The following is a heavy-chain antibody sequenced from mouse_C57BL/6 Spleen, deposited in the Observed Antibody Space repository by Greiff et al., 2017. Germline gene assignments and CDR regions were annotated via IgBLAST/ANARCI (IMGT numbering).Heavy chain of an antibody. CDR1: GHTFTSYW. Sequence: VKVVESGAELAKPGASVKLSCKASGHTFTSYWMHWLKQRPGQGLEWIGYFNPSSGYTKYNQKFKDKATLTADKSSSTAYMQLSSLTYEDSAVYYCARPQLRSPGFAYWGKGTLVTVSA. D-gene: IGHD3-2*02. V-gene: IGHV1-7*01. CDR2: FNPSSGYT. CDR3: ARPQLRSPGFAY. J-gene: IGHJ3*01.